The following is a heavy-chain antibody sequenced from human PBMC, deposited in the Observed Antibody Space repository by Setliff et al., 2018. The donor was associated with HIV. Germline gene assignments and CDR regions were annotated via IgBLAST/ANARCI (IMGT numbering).Heavy chain of an antibody. Sequence: SETLSLTCTVSGGSICSGSYYWNWIRQPAGKGLEWIGRIYASGRTNYNPSLESRVTISLDTSKNQFSLKLNSVTAADTAVYYCAREDYYDSSGYAFEIWGQGTMVTVS. V-gene: IGHV4-61*02. D-gene: IGHD3-22*01. CDR1: GGSICSGSYY. J-gene: IGHJ3*02. CDR2: IYASGRT. CDR3: AREDYYDSSGYAFEI.